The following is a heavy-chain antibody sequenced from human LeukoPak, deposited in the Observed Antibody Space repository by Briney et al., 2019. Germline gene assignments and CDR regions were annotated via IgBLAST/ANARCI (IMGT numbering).Heavy chain of an antibody. D-gene: IGHD1-20*01. CDR3: ARVNWNDLGYYFDY. CDR2: IYSDNT. CDR1: GFTVSSNS. V-gene: IGHV3-53*01. J-gene: IGHJ4*02. Sequence: GGSLRLSCTVSGFTVSSNSMSWVRQAPGKGLEWVSFIYSDNTHYSDSVKGRFTISRDNAKNSLYLQVNSLRAEDTAVYYCARVNWNDLGYYFDYWGQGTLVTVSS.